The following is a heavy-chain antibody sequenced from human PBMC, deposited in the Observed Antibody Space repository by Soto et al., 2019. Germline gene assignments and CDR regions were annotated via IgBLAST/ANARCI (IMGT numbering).Heavy chain of an antibody. CDR2: INPSGGST. D-gene: IGHD3-9*01. Sequence: ASVKVSCKASGYTFTSYYMHWVRQAPGQGLEWMGIINPSGGSTSYAQEFQGRVTMTRDTSTSTVYMELSSLRSEDTAVYYCARSYDQGHYDILTGYYYYYYGMDVWGQGTTVTVSS. CDR1: GYTFTSYY. CDR3: ARSYDQGHYDILTGYYYYYYGMDV. V-gene: IGHV1-46*01. J-gene: IGHJ6*02.